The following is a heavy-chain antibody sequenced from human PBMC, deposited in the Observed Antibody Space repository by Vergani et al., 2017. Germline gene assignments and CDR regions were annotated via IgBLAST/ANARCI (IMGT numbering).Heavy chain of an antibody. CDR1: GGSISSRNW. CDR3: ARFLTGTTIYYYYGMDV. D-gene: IGHD1-20*01. V-gene: IGHV4-4*02. CDR2: IYHSGST. Sequence: QVQLQESGPGLVKPSGTLSLTCAVSGGSISSRNWWSWVRQPPGKGLEWIGVIYHSGSTNYNPSLKSRVTISVDKSKNQFSLKLSSVTAADTAVYYCARFLTGTTIYYYYGMDVWGQGSTVTVSS. J-gene: IGHJ6*02.